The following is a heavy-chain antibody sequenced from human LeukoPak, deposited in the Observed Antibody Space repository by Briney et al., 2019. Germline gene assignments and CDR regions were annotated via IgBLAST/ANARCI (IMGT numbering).Heavy chain of an antibody. V-gene: IGHV3-53*01. Sequence: GGSLRLSCAASGFTVSSNYMSWVRQAPGKGLEWVSVIYSGGSTYYADSVKGRFTISRDNSKNTLYLQMNSLRAEDTAVYYCASRGSEQQGRLDFDYWGQGTLVTVSS. CDR1: GFTVSSNY. D-gene: IGHD6-13*01. CDR3: ASRGSEQQGRLDFDY. CDR2: IYSGGST. J-gene: IGHJ4*02.